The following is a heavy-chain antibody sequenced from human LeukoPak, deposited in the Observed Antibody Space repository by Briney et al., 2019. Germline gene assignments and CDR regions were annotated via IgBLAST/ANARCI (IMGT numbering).Heavy chain of an antibody. CDR1: GFTFSSYS. V-gene: IGHV3-21*01. CDR2: INSGSHYM. Sequence: GGSLRLSCAASGFTFSSYSMNWVRQAPGKGLEWVSSINSGSHYMYYADSVKGRFTISRDNAKNSLDLQMNSLRAEDTAVYYCARGGYSYGLNYYYYGMDVWGQGTTVTVSS. J-gene: IGHJ6*02. D-gene: IGHD5-18*01. CDR3: ARGGYSYGLNYYYYGMDV.